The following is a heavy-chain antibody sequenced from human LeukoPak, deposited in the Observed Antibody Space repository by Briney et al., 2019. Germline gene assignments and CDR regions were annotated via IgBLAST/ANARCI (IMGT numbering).Heavy chain of an antibody. CDR3: ARAIPNYYDSGSYLGGFDI. D-gene: IGHD3-10*01. CDR1: GGSISTYY. CDR2: IYYSGST. V-gene: IGHV4-59*01. J-gene: IGHJ3*02. Sequence: PSETLSLTCTVSGGSISTYYWNWIRQPPGKGLEWIGYIYYSGSTNHHPSLKSRVTISVDTSKNQFSLKLSSVTAADTAVYYCARAIPNYYDSGSYLGGFDIWGQGTMVTVSS.